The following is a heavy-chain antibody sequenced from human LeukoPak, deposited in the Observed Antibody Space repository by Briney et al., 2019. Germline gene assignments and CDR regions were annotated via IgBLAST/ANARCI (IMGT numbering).Heavy chain of an antibody. D-gene: IGHD5-24*01. Sequence: SETLSLTCAVYGGSFSGYYWSWIRQPPGKGLEWIGEINHSGSTNYNPSLKSRVTISVDTSKNQFSLKLSSVTAADTAVYYCARGRAVEIGTFDIWGQGTMATVSS. CDR2: INHSGST. V-gene: IGHV4-34*01. CDR1: GGSFSGYY. J-gene: IGHJ3*02. CDR3: ARGRAVEIGTFDI.